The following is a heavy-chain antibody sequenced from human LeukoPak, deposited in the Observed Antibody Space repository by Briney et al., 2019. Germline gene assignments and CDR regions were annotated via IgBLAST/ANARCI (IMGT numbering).Heavy chain of an antibody. CDR1: GGSISSGSYY. D-gene: IGHD3-22*01. Sequence: SETLSLTCTVSGGSISSGSYYWSWIRQPAGKGLEWIGYIYYSGNTKYNVSLKSRVSMSVDTSKNQFSLKLSSVTAADTAVYYCARLKYYYDSSGYRAEYFQHWGQGTLVTVSS. J-gene: IGHJ1*01. CDR3: ARLKYYYDSSGYRAEYFQH. V-gene: IGHV4-61*01. CDR2: IYYSGNT.